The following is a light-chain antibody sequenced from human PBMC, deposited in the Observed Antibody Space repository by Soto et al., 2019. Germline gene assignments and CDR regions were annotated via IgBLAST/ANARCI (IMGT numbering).Light chain of an antibody. J-gene: IGLJ1*01. V-gene: IGLV2-23*01. CDR3: CSYAGSSFYV. Sequence: QSVLTQPASVSGSPGQSIAISCTGTSGDVGGYDYVSWYQQHPDKAPKLMIYEGTKRPSGVSNRFSGSKSGNTASLTISGLQAEDEADYYCCSYAGSSFYVFGTGTKVTVL. CDR2: EGT. CDR1: SGDVGGYDY.